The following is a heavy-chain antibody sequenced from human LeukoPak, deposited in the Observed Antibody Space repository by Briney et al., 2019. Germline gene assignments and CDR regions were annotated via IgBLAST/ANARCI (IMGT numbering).Heavy chain of an antibody. CDR2: IIPIFGTA. CDR3: ARLGIAGSWFDP. CDR1: GGTFSSYA. V-gene: IGHV1-69*13. Sequence: SVKVSCKASGGTFSSYAISWVRQAPGQGLEWMGGIIPIFGTANYAQKFQSRVTITADESTSTAYMELSRLRSDDTAVYYCARLGIAGSWFDPWGQGTLVTVSS. J-gene: IGHJ5*02. D-gene: IGHD3-10*01.